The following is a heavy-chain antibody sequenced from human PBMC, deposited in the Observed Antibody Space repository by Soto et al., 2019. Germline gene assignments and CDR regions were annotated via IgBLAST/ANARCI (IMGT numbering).Heavy chain of an antibody. CDR2: FDPEDGET. D-gene: IGHD1-7*01. J-gene: IGHJ6*02. CDR3: STDPPRGTPGGMDV. CDR1: GYTLTELS. V-gene: IGHV1-24*01. Sequence: ASLQVSCKVSGYTLTELSMHWVRQAPGKGLEWMGGFDPEDGETIYAQKFQGRVTMTEDTSTDTAYMELSSLRSEDTAVYYCSTDPPRGTPGGMDVWGQGTTVTVSS.